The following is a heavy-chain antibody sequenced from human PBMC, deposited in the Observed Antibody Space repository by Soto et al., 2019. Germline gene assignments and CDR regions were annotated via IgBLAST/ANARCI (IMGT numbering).Heavy chain of an antibody. J-gene: IGHJ4*02. CDR2: IYHSGST. CDR1: AGSISSGGYS. CDR3: ARKDLLGHFDY. V-gene: IGHV4-30-2*01. Sequence: SETLSLTCAVSAGSISSGGYSWSWIRQPPGKGLEWIGYIYHSGSTYYNPSLKSRVTISVDRSKNQFSLKLSSVTAADTAVYYCARKDLLGHFDYWGQGTLVTVSS. D-gene: IGHD2-8*02.